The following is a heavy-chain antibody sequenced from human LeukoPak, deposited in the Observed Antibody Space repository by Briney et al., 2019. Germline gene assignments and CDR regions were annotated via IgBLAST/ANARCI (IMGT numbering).Heavy chain of an antibody. V-gene: IGHV3-7*04. CDR1: GFDIRHYY. J-gene: IGHJ4*02. D-gene: IGHD3-10*01. Sequence: GGSLRLSCVASGFDIRHYYMSWVRQAPGKGLEWVADIRNDGTNIYNVDSVRGRFTISRDDAKNSLLLQMNSLKDGDTAVYYCARDGSGRDFSLDYWGQGTLVTVSS. CDR2: IRNDGTNI. CDR3: ARDGSGRDFSLDY.